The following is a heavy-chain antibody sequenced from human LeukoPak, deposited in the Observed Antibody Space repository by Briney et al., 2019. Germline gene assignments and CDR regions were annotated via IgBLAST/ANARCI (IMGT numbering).Heavy chain of an antibody. V-gene: IGHV4-38-2*02. J-gene: IGHJ4*02. CDR2: THHSGST. CDR1: GYSISTDYH. Sequence: SETLSLTCAVSGYSISTDYHWGWIRQPPGKGLEWIGSTHHSGSTYYNPSLKSRVTISLDTSKNQVSLKLNSVTAADTAVYYCARDRSYYTFDYWGQGALVTVSA. CDR3: ARDRSYYTFDY. D-gene: IGHD3-10*01.